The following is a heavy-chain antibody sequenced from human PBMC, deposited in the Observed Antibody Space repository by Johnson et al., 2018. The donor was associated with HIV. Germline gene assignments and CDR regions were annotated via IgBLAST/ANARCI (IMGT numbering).Heavy chain of an antibody. D-gene: IGHD5-12*01. CDR1: GFTFSDYY. V-gene: IGHV3-11*04. J-gene: IGHJ3*02. CDR2: ISSGGNSI. Sequence: VQLMESGGGLVKPGGSLRLSCAASGFTFSDYYMSWIRQAPGKGLEWVSYISSGGNSIYYADSVKGRFTISRDNAKNSLFLQMNSLTAEATAVSYCARLVATKDYAFDIWGQGTLVTVS. CDR3: ARLVATKDYAFDI.